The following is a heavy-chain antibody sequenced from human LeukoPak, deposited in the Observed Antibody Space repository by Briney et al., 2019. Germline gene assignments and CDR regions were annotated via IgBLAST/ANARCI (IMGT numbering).Heavy chain of an antibody. CDR1: GYTFTGYY. J-gene: IGHJ6*04. CDR3: ARDRYYDSSGMDV. V-gene: IGHV1-2*02. Sequence: ASVKVSCKASGYTFTGYYMHRVRQAPGQGLEWMGWINPNSGGTNYAQKFQGRVTMTRDTSISTAYMELSRLRSDDTAVYYCARDRYYDSSGMDVWGKGTTVTVSS. CDR2: INPNSGGT. D-gene: IGHD3-22*01.